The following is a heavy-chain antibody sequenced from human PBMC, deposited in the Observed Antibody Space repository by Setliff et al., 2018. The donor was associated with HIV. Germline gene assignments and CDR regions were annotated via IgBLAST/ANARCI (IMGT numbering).Heavy chain of an antibody. CDR1: GFTFSSYA. CDR3: AKDSTSSFGANWFDP. Sequence: GGSLRLSCAASGFTFSSYAMSWVRQAPGKGLEWVSAISGSGGSTYYADSVKGRFIISRDNSKNTLYLQMNSLRAEDTAVYYCAKDSTSSFGANWFDPWGQGTLVTVSS. J-gene: IGHJ5*02. CDR2: ISGSGGST. V-gene: IGHV3-23*01. D-gene: IGHD3-10*01.